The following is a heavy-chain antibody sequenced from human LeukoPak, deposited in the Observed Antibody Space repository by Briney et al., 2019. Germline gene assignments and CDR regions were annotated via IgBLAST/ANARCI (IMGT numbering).Heavy chain of an antibody. J-gene: IGHJ3*02. CDR3: ARASYDFWSGYHDAFDI. CDR1: GGSISGSAYY. CDR2: IYHSGST. Sequence: PSETLSLTCTVSGGSISGSAYYWGWIRQPPGKGLEWIGYIYHSGSTYYNPSLKSRVTISVDRSKNQFSLKLSSVTAADTAVYYCARASYDFWSGYHDAFDIWGQGTMVTVSS. V-gene: IGHV4-30-2*01. D-gene: IGHD3-3*01.